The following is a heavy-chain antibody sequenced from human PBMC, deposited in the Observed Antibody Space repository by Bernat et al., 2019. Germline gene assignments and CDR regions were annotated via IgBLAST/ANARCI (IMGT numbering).Heavy chain of an antibody. CDR2: INHSGST. CDR1: GGSFSGYY. V-gene: IGHV4-34*01. J-gene: IGHJ5*02. D-gene: IGHD6-19*01. Sequence: QVQLQQWGAGLLKPSETLSLTCAVYGGSFSGYYWSWIRQPPGKGLEWIGEINHSGSTNYNPSLKSRVTISVDTSKNQFSLKLGSVTAAGTAVYYCARAPRIAVAGTGNWFDPWGQGTLVTVSS. CDR3: ARAPRIAVAGTGNWFDP.